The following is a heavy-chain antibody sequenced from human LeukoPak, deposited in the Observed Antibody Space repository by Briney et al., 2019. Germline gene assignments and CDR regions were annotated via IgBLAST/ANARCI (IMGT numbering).Heavy chain of an antibody. J-gene: IGHJ3*02. V-gene: IGHV3-9*01. Sequence: GRFLRLSCAASGFTFDDYAMHWVRQAPGKGLEWVSGISWNSGSIGYADSVKGRFTISRDNAKNSLYLQMNSLRAEDTALYYCAKDATGGRDAFDIWGQGTMVTVSS. CDR2: ISWNSGSI. CDR1: GFTFDDYA. CDR3: AKDATGGRDAFDI. D-gene: IGHD2-15*01.